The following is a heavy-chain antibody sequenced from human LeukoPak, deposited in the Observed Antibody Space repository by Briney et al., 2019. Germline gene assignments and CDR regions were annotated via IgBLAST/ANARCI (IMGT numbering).Heavy chain of an antibody. V-gene: IGHV1-18*01. D-gene: IGHD1-1*01. J-gene: IGHJ4*02. CDR1: GYTFTSYD. CDR2: ISGYNGNT. Sequence: ASVEVSCKASGYTFTSYDISWVRQAPGQGLEWMGWISGYNGNTNYAQNFQVRVTMTKDTSTNTAYMELRSLRSDDTAVYYCARSSLQLEPPRYWGQGTLVTVSS. CDR3: ARSSLQLEPPRY.